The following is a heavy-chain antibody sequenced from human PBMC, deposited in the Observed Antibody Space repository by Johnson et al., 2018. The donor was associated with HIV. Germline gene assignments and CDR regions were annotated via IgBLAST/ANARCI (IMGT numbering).Heavy chain of an antibody. V-gene: IGHV3-15*01. CDR1: GFTFSNAW. CDR2: IKSKTDGGTT. D-gene: IGHD3-22*01. J-gene: IGHJ3*02. Sequence: VQLVESGGGLVQPGGSLRLSCAASGFTFSNAWMSWVRQAPGKGLEWVGRIKSKTDGGTTDYAAPVKGRFPISRDDSKNTLYLQMNSLKTEDTAVYYCTTETYYYDSSGYYYGHAFDIWGQGTMVTVSS. CDR3: TTETYYYDSSGYYYGHAFDI.